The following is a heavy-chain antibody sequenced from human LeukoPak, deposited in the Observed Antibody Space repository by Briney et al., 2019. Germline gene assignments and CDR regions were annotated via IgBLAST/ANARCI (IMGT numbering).Heavy chain of an antibody. V-gene: IGHV4-61*09. Sequence: PSETLSLTCTVSGASISSTSYCWGWIRQPAGKGLEWIGHIHTSGSTNYNPSLKSRVTISVDTSKNQFFLKLSSVTAADTAVYYCARDPGTMLRGSMRGYDGNYYYMDVWGKGTTVTISS. CDR3: ARDPGTMLRGSMRGYDGNYYYMDV. D-gene: IGHD3-10*01. J-gene: IGHJ6*03. CDR1: GASISSTSYC. CDR2: IHTSGST.